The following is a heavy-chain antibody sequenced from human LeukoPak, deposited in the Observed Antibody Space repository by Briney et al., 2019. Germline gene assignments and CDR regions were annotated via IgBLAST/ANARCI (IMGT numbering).Heavy chain of an antibody. V-gene: IGHV1-46*01. Sequence: GASVKVSCKASGYISSNYFMHWVRQAPGQGLEWMGIINPSGDSTDYSQKFQGRVTMTRDMSTSTLYMQLSSLRSEDTAAYYCVRACGDGGCEQAFDAWGQGTMVTVSS. CDR2: INPSGDST. D-gene: IGHD2-21*01. J-gene: IGHJ3*01. CDR1: GYISSNYF. CDR3: VRACGDGGCEQAFDA.